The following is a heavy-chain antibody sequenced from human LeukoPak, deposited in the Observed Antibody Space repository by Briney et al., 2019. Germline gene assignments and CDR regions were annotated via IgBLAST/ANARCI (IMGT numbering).Heavy chain of an antibody. CDR2: IYYSGST. V-gene: IGHV4-39*07. D-gene: IGHD4-11*01. CDR3: ARGSYSDYVVNY. CDR1: GGSISSSSYY. Sequence: PSETLSLTCTVSGGSISSSSYYWGWIRQPPGKGLEWIGNIYYSGSTYYNPSLKSRVTISVDMSKNQFSLKLTSVTVADTAVYYCARGSYSDYVVNYWGQGILVTVSS. J-gene: IGHJ4*02.